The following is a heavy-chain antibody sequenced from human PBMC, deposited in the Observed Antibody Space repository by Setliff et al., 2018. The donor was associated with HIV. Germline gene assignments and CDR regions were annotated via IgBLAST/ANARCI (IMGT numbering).Heavy chain of an antibody. D-gene: IGHD3-22*01. CDR3: ARGPNLLTHYYDSSGYAVGYSDH. CDR2: IFHSGST. J-gene: IGHJ4*02. Sequence: SETLSLTCTVSGGSISDNNWWSWVRQPPGKELEWIGDIFHSGSTNYNPSLKSPVTILVDKSTNQLSLRLSSVTAADTAVYYCARGPNLLTHYYDSSGYAVGYSDHWGQGTLVTVSS. CDR1: GGSISDNNW. V-gene: IGHV4-4*02.